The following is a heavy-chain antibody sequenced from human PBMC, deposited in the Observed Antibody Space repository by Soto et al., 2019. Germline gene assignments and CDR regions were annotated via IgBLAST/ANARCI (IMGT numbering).Heavy chain of an antibody. CDR1: GYTFSTYG. D-gene: IGHD6-13*01. V-gene: IGHV1-18*01. CDR2: ISAYNGDTET. Sequence: QVQLVQSGAEVKKPGASVKVSCKASGYTFSTYGISWVRQAPGQGLEWMGWISAYNGDTETNYAQKFQGRVTMTTATSTRAASMELRNLRSDDAAVYYCAREAAVMAAARPYYWGQGTLVTVSS. J-gene: IGHJ4*02. CDR3: AREAAVMAAARPYY.